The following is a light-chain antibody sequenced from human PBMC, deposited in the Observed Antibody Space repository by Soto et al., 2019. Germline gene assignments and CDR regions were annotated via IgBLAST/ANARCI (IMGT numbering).Light chain of an antibody. J-gene: IGKJ4*01. CDR2: GAS. Sequence: DIQMTQSPSSLSASVGDRLTIACRATQDINVYLSWYQKKPGRAPDLLIYGASNLHVGVPLRFSGSGSGTDFTLTITDLQPEDFATYYCQQNFSPSATFGGGTKVDIK. CDR3: QQNFSPSAT. CDR1: QDINVY. V-gene: IGKV1-39*01.